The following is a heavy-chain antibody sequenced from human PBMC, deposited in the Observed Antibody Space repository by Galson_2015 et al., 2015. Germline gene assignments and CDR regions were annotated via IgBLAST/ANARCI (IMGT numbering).Heavy chain of an antibody. CDR2: IYSGGST. CDR3: ARAGYYDSSTAPFDY. V-gene: IGHV3-53*01. CDR1: GFTVSSNY. D-gene: IGHD3-22*01. Sequence: SLRLSCAASGFTVSSNYMSWVRQAPGKGLEWVSVIYSGGSTYYADSVKGRFTISRDNSKNTLYLQMNSLRAEDTAVYYCARAGYYDSSTAPFDYWGQGTLITVSS. J-gene: IGHJ4*02.